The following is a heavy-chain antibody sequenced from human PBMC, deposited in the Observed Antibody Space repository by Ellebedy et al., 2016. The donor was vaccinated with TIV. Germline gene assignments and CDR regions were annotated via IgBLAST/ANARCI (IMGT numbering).Heavy chain of an antibody. V-gene: IGHV3-7*01. J-gene: IGHJ3*02. D-gene: IGHD1-26*01. CDR2: IKQDGSEK. CDR3: ARDRGSFDAFDI. Sequence: GESLKISCAASGFTFSSYWMSWVRQAPGKGLEWVANIKQDGSEKYYVDSVKGRFTISRDNAKNSLYLQMNSLRAEDTAVYYCARDRGSFDAFDIWGQGTMVTVSS. CDR1: GFTFSSYW.